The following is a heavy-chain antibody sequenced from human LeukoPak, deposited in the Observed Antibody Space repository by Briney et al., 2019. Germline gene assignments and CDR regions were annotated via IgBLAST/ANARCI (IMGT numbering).Heavy chain of an antibody. CDR3: ARVGGSGSYFSDY. CDR2: ISSSSTYI. J-gene: IGHJ4*02. V-gene: IGHV3-21*01. Sequence: GGSLRLSCAASGFTFSSHTMNRVRQAPGKGLEWVSSISSSSTYIYCADSLKGRFTISRDNAKNSLFLQMNSLRAEDTAVYYCARVGGSGSYFSDYWGQGTLVTVSS. CDR1: GFTFSSHT. D-gene: IGHD3-10*01.